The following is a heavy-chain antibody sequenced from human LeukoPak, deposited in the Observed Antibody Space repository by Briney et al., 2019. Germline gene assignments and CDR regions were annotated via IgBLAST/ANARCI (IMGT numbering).Heavy chain of an antibody. J-gene: IGHJ2*01. CDR3: ARQARVVVPPLHYWYFDL. CDR2: IYYSGST. D-gene: IGHD3-22*01. Sequence: SETLSLTCTVSGGSISSYYWSWIRQPPGKGLEWIGYIYYSGSTNYNPSLKSRVTISVDTSKNQFSLKLSSVTAADTAVYYCARQARVVVPPLHYWYFDLWGRGTLVTVSS. CDR1: GGSISSYY. V-gene: IGHV4-59*08.